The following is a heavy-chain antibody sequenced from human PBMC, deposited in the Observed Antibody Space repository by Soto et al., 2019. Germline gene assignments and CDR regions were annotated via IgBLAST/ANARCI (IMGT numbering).Heavy chain of an antibody. CDR2: IYYSGST. CDR1: GGSISSGGYY. J-gene: IGHJ5*02. CDR3: ARGEGEYQLLNHWFDP. D-gene: IGHD2-2*01. V-gene: IGHV4-31*03. Sequence: QVQLQESGPGLVKPSQTLSLTCTVSGGSISSGGYYWSWIRQHPGKGLEWIGYIYYSGSTYYNPSLKSRVTLSVDTSKNQFSLKLSSVTAADTAVYYCARGEGEYQLLNHWFDPWGQGTLVTVSS.